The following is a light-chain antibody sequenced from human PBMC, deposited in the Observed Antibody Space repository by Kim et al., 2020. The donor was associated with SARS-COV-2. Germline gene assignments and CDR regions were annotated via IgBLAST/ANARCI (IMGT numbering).Light chain of an antibody. CDR1: NSNIGSNR. V-gene: IGLV1-44*01. CDR2: DNN. CDR3: AAWDDSLNAYL. Sequence: GQRVDISCSVNNSNIGSNRVNWYQQVPGTAPKLLIYDNNQRPSGVPDRLSGSKSGTSASLAISGLQSEDEADYYCAAWDDSLNAYLFGTGTKVTVL. J-gene: IGLJ1*01.